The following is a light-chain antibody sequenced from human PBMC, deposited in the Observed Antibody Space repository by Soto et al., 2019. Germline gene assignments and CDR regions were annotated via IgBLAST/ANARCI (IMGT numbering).Light chain of an antibody. CDR2: DVS. V-gene: IGKV1-5*01. CDR3: QQYDSYRS. Sequence: DIQMTQSPSTLSASIGYRVTITFRASQNIRNWLAWYQQKPGKAPKRLIYDVSSLESGVPPRFSGSGSGTDFTLTVSGLQPNDFATYYCQQYDSYRSFGQGTKVDI. J-gene: IGKJ1*01. CDR1: QNIRNW.